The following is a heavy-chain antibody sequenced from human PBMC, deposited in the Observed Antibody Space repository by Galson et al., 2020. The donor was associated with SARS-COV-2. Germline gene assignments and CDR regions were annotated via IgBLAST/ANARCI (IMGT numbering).Heavy chain of an antibody. V-gene: IGHV4-34*01. J-gene: IGHJ4*02. CDR1: GGSFSGYY. CDR3: ASGEGYCSGGSCYPWASSLFGY. D-gene: IGHD2-15*01. Sequence: SETLSLTCAVYGGSFSGYYWSWIRQPPGKGLEWIGEINHSGSTNYNPSLKSRVTISVDTSKNQFSLKLSSVTAADTAVYYCASGEGYCSGGSCYPWASSLFGYWGQGTLVTVSS. CDR2: INHSGST.